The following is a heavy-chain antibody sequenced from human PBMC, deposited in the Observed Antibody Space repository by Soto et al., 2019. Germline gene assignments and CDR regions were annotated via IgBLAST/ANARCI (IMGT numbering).Heavy chain of an antibody. CDR3: ARGRGGSGWPDY. CDR1: GGSFSGYY. D-gene: IGHD6-19*01. Sequence: QVQLQQWGAGLLKPSETLSLTCAVYGGSFSGYYWSWIRQPPGKGLEWIGEINHSGSTNYNPSLKSRVTISVDTSKNQFSLKLSSVTAADTAVYYCARGRGGSGWPDYWGQGTLVTVSS. CDR2: INHSGST. V-gene: IGHV4-34*01. J-gene: IGHJ4*02.